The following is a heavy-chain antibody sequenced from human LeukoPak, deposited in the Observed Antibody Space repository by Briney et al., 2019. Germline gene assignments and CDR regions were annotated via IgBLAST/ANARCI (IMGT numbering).Heavy chain of an antibody. Sequence: SETLSLTXTVSGGSISSSSYYWGWIRQPPGKGLEWIGSIYYSGSTYYNPSLKSRVTISVDASKNQFSLKLSSVTAADTAVYYCARHMDDCSSTSCYAGYWFDPWGQGTLVTVSS. CDR3: ARHMDDCSSTSCYAGYWFDP. V-gene: IGHV4-39*01. CDR2: IYYSGST. D-gene: IGHD2-2*01. J-gene: IGHJ5*02. CDR1: GGSISSSSYY.